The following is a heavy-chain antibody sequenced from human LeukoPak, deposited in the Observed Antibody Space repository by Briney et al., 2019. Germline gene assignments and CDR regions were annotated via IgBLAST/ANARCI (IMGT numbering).Heavy chain of an antibody. J-gene: IGHJ4*02. CDR2: IYSDDST. V-gene: IGHV3-53*01. D-gene: IGHD6-13*01. CDR3: ARDQGSSADY. Sequence: GGSLRLSCAASDFTVSSTYMSWVRQTPGKGLEWVSVIYSDDSTYYADAVKGRFTISRDNSKNILYLQMNSLRVEDTAVYYCARDQGSSADYWGQGTLVTVSS. CDR1: DFTVSSTY.